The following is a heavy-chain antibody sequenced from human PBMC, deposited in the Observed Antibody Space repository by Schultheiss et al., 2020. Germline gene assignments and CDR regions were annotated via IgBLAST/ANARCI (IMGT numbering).Heavy chain of an antibody. D-gene: IGHD3-10*01. J-gene: IGHJ4*02. CDR1: GFTFSSYT. CDR2: IYSGGST. V-gene: IGHV3-66*01. Sequence: GGSLRLSCAASGFTFSSYTMNWVRQAPGKGLEWVSVIYSGGSTYYADSVKGRFTISRDNSKNTLYLQMNSLRAEDTAVYYCARDDEGSFDYWGQGTLVTVSS. CDR3: ARDDEGSFDY.